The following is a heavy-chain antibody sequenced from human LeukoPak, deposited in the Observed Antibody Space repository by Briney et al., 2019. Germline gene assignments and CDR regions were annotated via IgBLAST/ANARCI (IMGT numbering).Heavy chain of an antibody. Sequence: GGSLRLSCAASGFSFSSYWMSWVRQAPGRGLEWVANMNQDGSEIYYVDSVKGRLPISRDNAKNSLYLQMNSLRAEDTGVYYCTRDFQGRFYYHVDVWGKGTTVTVSS. D-gene: IGHD3-10*01. CDR3: TRDFQGRFYYHVDV. CDR2: MNQDGSEI. V-gene: IGHV3-7*01. CDR1: GFSFSSYW. J-gene: IGHJ6*03.